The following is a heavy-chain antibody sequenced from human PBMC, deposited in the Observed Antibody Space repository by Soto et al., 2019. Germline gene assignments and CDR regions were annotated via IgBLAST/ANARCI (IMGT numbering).Heavy chain of an antibody. CDR1: GYTFTSYY. V-gene: IGHV1-46*01. CDR3: ARGTCSGGSCYSRAWFDP. J-gene: IGHJ5*02. D-gene: IGHD2-15*01. Sequence: ASVKVSCKASGYTFTSYYMHWVRQAPGQGLEWMGIINPSGGSTSYAQKFQGRVTMTRDTSTSTVYMELSSLRSEDTAVYYCARGTCSGGSCYSRAWFDPWGQGTLVTVS. CDR2: INPSGGST.